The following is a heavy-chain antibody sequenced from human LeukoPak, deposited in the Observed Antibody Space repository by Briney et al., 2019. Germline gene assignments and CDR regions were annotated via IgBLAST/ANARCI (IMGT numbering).Heavy chain of an antibody. Sequence: RPGGSLRLSCAASGFTFSSSAMSWVRQAPGKGLEWVSGISGSALRTYYADSVQGRFTISRDNSMNTLYLQMNSLRAEDPAVYYCAKLLLPVHWGQGTLVSVSS. V-gene: IGHV3-23*01. D-gene: IGHD3-22*01. CDR1: GFTFSSSA. CDR2: ISGSALRT. J-gene: IGHJ4*02. CDR3: AKLLLPVH.